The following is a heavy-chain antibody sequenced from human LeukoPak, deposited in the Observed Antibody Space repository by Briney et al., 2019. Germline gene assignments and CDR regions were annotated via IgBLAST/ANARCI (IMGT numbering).Heavy chain of an antibody. V-gene: IGHV1-3*01. CDR2: IDAGSGNA. D-gene: IGHD2-21*02. CDR1: GYTFTSYA. Sequence: ASVKVSCKASGYTFTSYAVHWVRQAPGQRPEWMGWIDAGSGNAGCSQEFQGRVTITRDTSASTAYMELSSLTSEDTAVYYCARRGVTTQYSFYAMAVWGQGTTVTVSS. CDR3: ARRGVTTQYSFYAMAV. J-gene: IGHJ6*02.